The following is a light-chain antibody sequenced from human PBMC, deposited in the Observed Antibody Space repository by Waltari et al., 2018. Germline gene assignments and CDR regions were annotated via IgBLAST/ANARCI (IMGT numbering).Light chain of an antibody. J-gene: IGLJ2*01. Sequence: SYVLTQPPSVSVAPGKAARITCGGNSIGSRSVHWYQQKPGQSPVLVIYQDSKRPSGIPERFSGSNSGNTATLTISGTQAMDEADYYCQAWDSSTPVVFGGGTKLTVL. CDR2: QDS. V-gene: IGLV3-21*01. CDR1: SIGSRS. CDR3: QAWDSSTPVV.